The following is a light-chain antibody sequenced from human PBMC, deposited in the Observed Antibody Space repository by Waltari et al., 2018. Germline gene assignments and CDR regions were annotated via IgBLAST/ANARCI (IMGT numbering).Light chain of an antibody. V-gene: IGKV3-15*01. CDR1: RSFSSH. CDR3: QQYNNWPYT. CDR2: GTS. J-gene: IGKJ2*01. Sequence: EIVMTQSPATLSVSPGERVTLSCRASRSFSSHLAWHQQKPGQAPRLLISGTSTRATGIPARFSGSGSGTEFTLTISSLQSEYFAVYYCQQYNNWPYTFGQGTKLEI.